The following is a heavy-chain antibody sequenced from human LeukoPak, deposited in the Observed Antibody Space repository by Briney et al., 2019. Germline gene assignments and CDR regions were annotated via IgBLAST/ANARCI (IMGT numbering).Heavy chain of an antibody. V-gene: IGHV5-51*01. J-gene: IGHJ4*02. D-gene: IGHD5-24*01. CDR3: ARRDGSYFDY. CDR1: GYSFTTYW. CDR2: IYPGDSET. Sequence: KGGESLKISCKASGYSFTTYWIGWVRQMPGKGLEWMGVIYPGDSETRYSPSFQGQVTISVDRSTSTAYMQWISLKASDTAMYFCARRDGSYFDYWGQGTLVTVPS.